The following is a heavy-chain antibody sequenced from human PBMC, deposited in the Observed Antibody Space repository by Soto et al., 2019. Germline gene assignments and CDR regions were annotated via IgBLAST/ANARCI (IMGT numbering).Heavy chain of an antibody. CDR1: GFTFSSYW. D-gene: IGHD2-21*02. V-gene: IGHV3-7*05. Sequence: PGGSLRLSCAASGFTFSSYWMSWVRQGPGKGLEWVANIKQDGSEKYYVDSVKGRFTISRDNAKNSLYLQMNSLRAEDTAVYYCARDGSTVVTPGVDYWGQGTLVTVSS. J-gene: IGHJ4*02. CDR3: ARDGSTVVTPGVDY. CDR2: IKQDGSEK.